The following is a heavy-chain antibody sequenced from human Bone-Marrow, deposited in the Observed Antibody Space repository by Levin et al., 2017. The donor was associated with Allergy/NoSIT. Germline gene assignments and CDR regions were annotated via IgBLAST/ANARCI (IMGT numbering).Heavy chain of an antibody. J-gene: IGHJ5*02. Sequence: SCAAPGFTVRNNYMTWVRQAPGKGLEWVSGIDGGGVTYYADSVRGRFSISRDNSKNTLYLQMNSLRAEDTAVYYCAREGYASTWEWWFDPWGQGTLVTVSS. CDR1: GFTVRNNY. V-gene: IGHV3-66*01. CDR3: AREGYASTWEWWFDP. D-gene: IGHD3-16*01. CDR2: IDGGGVT.